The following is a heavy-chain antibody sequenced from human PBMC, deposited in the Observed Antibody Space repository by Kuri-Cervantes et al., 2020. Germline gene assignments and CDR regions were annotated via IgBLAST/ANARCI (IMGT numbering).Heavy chain of an antibody. D-gene: IGHD3-10*01. CDR3: ARDHWRGGAFDI. Sequence: GGSLRLSCAASGFTFSSYWMHWVRQAPGKGVVWVSRINSDGSNTSYADSVKGRFTISRDNAKNSLYLQMNSLRDEDTAVYYCARDHWRGGAFDIWGQGTMVTVSS. V-gene: IGHV3-74*01. CDR1: GFTFSSYW. J-gene: IGHJ3*02. CDR2: INSDGSNT.